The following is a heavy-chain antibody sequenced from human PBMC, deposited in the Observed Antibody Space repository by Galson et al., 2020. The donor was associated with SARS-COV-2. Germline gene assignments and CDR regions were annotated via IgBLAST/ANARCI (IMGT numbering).Heavy chain of an antibody. CDR2: LSSNGGTY. V-gene: IGHV3-64D*09. D-gene: IGHD6-19*01. CDR3: LAYSSTRDTY. J-gene: IGHJ4*02. Sequence: GGSLRLSCSASGFIFSDYAMHWARQAPRKGLEYVSALSSNGGTYFYRDSLNGRFTMSRDNSKTTFYLQMTSLTVEDTALYYCLAYSSTRDTYWGQGTLVTVSS. CDR1: GFIFSDYA.